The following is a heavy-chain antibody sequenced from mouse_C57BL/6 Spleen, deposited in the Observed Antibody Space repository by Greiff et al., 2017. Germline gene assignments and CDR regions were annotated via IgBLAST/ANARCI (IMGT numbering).Heavy chain of an antibody. V-gene: IGHV1-64*01. J-gene: IGHJ4*01. Sequence: QVQLQQPGAELVKPGASVKLSCKASGYTFTSYWMHWVKPRPGQGLEWIGMIHPNSGSTNYNEKFKSKATLTVDKSSSTAYMQLSSLTSEDSAVYYCARSYSNSYYYAMDYWGQGTSVTVSS. CDR1: GYTFTSYW. CDR3: ARSYSNSYYYAMDY. CDR2: IHPNSGST. D-gene: IGHD2-5*01.